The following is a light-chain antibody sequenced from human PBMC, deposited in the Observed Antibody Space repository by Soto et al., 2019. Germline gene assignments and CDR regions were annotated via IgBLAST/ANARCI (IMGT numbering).Light chain of an antibody. J-gene: IGKJ1*01. CDR1: QSVLYSSNNKNY. Sequence: DIVMTQSPDSLAVSLGERATINCKSSQSVLYSSNNKNYLAWYQQKPGQPPKLLIYWASTRESGVPDRFSGSRSGTDFTPTISSLQAEDVAVYYCQQYYSTPLTFGQGTKVEIK. CDR3: QQYYSTPLT. CDR2: WAS. V-gene: IGKV4-1*01.